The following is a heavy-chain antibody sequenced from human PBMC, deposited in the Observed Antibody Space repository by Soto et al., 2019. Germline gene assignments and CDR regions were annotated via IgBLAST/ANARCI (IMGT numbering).Heavy chain of an antibody. Sequence: SQTLSLTCAISGARVSRKSAACNWIRQSTSRGLECLGRTYYRSKWYNDYALSLKSRIPINPDTSKNQFSLQLNSVTHEDTAVYYCAREGISITMVVPAGNFDYWGQGTLVTVSS. CDR2: TYYRSKWYN. J-gene: IGHJ4*02. CDR1: GARVSRKSAA. V-gene: IGHV6-1*01. D-gene: IGHD3-10*01. CDR3: AREGISITMVVPAGNFDY.